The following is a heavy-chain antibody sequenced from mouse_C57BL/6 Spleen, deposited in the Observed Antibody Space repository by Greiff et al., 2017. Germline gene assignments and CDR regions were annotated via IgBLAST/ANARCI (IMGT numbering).Heavy chain of an antibody. CDR3: TRDLVYAMDY. CDR2: IDPETGGT. J-gene: IGHJ4*01. V-gene: IGHV1-15*01. CDR1: GYTFTDYE. Sequence: QVQLQQSGAELVRPGASVTLSCKASGYTFTDYEMHWVKQTPVHGLEWIGAIDPETGGTAYNQKFKGKAILTADKSSSTAYMELRSLTSEDSAVDYCTRDLVYAMDYWGQGTSVTVSS.